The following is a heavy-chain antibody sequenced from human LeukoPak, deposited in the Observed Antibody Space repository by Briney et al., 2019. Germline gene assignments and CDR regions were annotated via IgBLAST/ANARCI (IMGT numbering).Heavy chain of an antibody. Sequence: GASVKVSCKASGYTFTGYYMHWVRQARGQGLEWMGWINPNSGGTNYAQKFQGRVTMTRDTSISTAYMELSRLRSDDTAVYYCATDRCSGGSCYSGYYGMDVWGQGTTVTVSS. D-gene: IGHD2-15*01. V-gene: IGHV1-2*02. CDR1: GYTFTGYY. CDR3: ATDRCSGGSCYSGYYGMDV. CDR2: INPNSGGT. J-gene: IGHJ6*02.